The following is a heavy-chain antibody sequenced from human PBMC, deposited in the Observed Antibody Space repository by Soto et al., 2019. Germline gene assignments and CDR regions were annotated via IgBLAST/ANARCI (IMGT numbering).Heavy chain of an antibody. CDR2: IKAKTDGGTT. CDR1: GFTFNNAW. J-gene: IGHJ4*02. V-gene: IGHV3-15*07. D-gene: IGHD3-10*01. CDR3: TTYPVTLIRGVISSFDY. Sequence: GGSLRISCAASGFTFNNAWMNVVRQAPGKGLEWVGRIKAKTDGGTTDYAAPVKGRFTISRDDSKNTLFLQMNSLKTEDTAVYYCTTYPVTLIRGVISSFDYWGQGTLVTVSS.